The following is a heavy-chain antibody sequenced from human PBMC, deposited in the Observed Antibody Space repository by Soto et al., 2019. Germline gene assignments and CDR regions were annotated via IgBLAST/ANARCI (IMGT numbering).Heavy chain of an antibody. CDR1: GGSFSGYY. V-gene: IGHV4-34*01. Sequence: ASETLSLTCAVYGGSFSGYYWSWIRQPPGKGLEWIGEINHSGSTNYNPSLKSRVTIPVDTSKNQFSLKLSSVTAADTAVYYCARKGYDFWSGRWYYYYMDVWGKGNTVTVS. CDR3: ARKGYDFWSGRWYYYYMDV. D-gene: IGHD3-3*01. CDR2: INHSGST. J-gene: IGHJ6*03.